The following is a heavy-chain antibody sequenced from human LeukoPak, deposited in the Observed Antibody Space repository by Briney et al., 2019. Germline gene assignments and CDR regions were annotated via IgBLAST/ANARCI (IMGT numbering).Heavy chain of an antibody. D-gene: IGHD3-10*01. V-gene: IGHV4-39*02. Sequence: SETLSLTCTVSGGSISSGPYYWVWIRQPPGKGLEWIGNFYYTGSTNYNPSLKSRLTISVDTSKNQFSLNLNSVTAADTAVYYCARDQVTASDAFDIWGQGTMVTVSS. J-gene: IGHJ3*02. CDR3: ARDQVTASDAFDI. CDR2: FYYTGST. CDR1: GGSISSGPYY.